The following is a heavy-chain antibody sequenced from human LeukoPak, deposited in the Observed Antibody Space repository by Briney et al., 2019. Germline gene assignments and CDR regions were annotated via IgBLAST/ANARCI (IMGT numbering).Heavy chain of an antibody. Sequence: SETLSLTCAVYGGSFSGYYWSWIRQPPGKGLEWIGEINHSGSTNYNPSLKSRVTISVDTSKNQFSLELSSVTAADTAVYYCARRVVVVVAAIYYYYYMDVWGKGTTVTVSS. J-gene: IGHJ6*03. CDR2: INHSGST. CDR1: GGSFSGYY. V-gene: IGHV4-34*01. D-gene: IGHD2-15*01. CDR3: ARRVVVVVAAIYYYYYMDV.